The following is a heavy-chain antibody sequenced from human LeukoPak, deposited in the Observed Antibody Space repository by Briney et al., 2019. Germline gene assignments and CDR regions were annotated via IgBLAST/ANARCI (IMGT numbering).Heavy chain of an antibody. Sequence: SETLSLTYTVSGGSISSYYWSWIRQPAGKGLEWIGRIYTSGSTNYNPSLKSRVTMSVDTSKNQFSLKLSSVTAADTAVYYCARERVYSSSWYRFPKDAFDIWGQGTMVTVSS. CDR2: IYTSGST. D-gene: IGHD6-13*01. CDR1: GGSISSYY. V-gene: IGHV4-4*07. J-gene: IGHJ3*02. CDR3: ARERVYSSSWYRFPKDAFDI.